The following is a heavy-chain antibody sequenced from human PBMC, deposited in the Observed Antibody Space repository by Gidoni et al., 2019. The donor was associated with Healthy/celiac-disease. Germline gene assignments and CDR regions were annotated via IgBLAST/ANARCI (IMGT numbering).Heavy chain of an antibody. CDR3: ARLDAYDILTGYYKPPYYGMDV. V-gene: IGHV4-39*01. J-gene: IGHJ6*02. CDR1: GGPISSSSYY. D-gene: IGHD3-9*01. Sequence: QLQLQESGPRLVKPSETLSLTCTVSGGPISSSSYYWGWLRQPPGKGLEWIGSIYYSGSTYYNPSLKSRVTISVDTSKNQFSLKLSSVTAADTAVYYCARLDAYDILTGYYKPPYYGMDVWGQGTTVTVSS. CDR2: IYYSGST.